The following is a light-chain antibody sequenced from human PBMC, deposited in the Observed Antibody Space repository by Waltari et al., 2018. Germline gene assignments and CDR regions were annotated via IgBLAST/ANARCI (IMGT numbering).Light chain of an antibody. J-gene: IGKJ1*01. V-gene: IGKV1-5*03. CDR1: QSISSW. CDR3: QQYNTCAT. CDR2: KAS. Sequence: DIHMTQSPSTLSASVADRVTITCRASQSISSWLAWYQQKPGKAPKPPLYKASSLETVVPSRFSGSRSVTEFTLTISSLQPDDFATYYCQQYNTCATFGQGTKVEIK.